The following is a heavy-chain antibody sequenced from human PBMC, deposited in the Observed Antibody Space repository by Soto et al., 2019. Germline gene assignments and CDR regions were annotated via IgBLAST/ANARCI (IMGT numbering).Heavy chain of an antibody. J-gene: IGHJ4*02. CDR3: ARGGDDYIWGSYRPFDY. CDR2: IYYSGST. D-gene: IGHD3-16*02. Sequence: SETLSLTCTVSGGSISSYYWSWIRQPPGKGLEWIGYIYYSGSTNYNPSLKSRVTISVDTSKNQFSLKLSSVTAADTAVYYCARGGDDYIWGSYRPFDYWGQGTLVTVSS. V-gene: IGHV4-59*01. CDR1: GGSISSYY.